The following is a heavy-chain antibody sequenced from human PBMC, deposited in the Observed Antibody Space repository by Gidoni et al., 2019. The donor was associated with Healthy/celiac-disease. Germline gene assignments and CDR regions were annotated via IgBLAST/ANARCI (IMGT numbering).Heavy chain of an antibody. D-gene: IGHD6-19*01. Sequence: QVQLVESGGGVVQPGRSLRLSCAASGFTFSSYAMHWVRQAPGKGLEWVAVISYDGSNKYYADSVKGRFTISRDNSKNTLYLQMNSLRAEDTAVYYCARDRGVYSSGWYYYYYYYGMDVWGQGTTVTVSS. CDR1: GFTFSSYA. J-gene: IGHJ6*02. CDR2: ISYDGSNK. CDR3: ARDRGVYSSGWYYYYYYYGMDV. V-gene: IGHV3-30-3*01.